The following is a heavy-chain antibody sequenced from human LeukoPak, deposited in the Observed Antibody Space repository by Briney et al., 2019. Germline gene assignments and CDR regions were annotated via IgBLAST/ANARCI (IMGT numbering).Heavy chain of an antibody. Sequence: PGRPLRLSCAASGFTFSSYAMHWVRQAPGKGLEWVAVISYDGSNKYYADSVKGRFTISRDNSKNTLYLQMNSLRAEDTAVYYCARDFNNGGENWFDPWGQGTLVTVSS. D-gene: IGHD2-8*01. CDR2: ISYDGSNK. CDR3: ARDFNNGGENWFDP. V-gene: IGHV3-30-3*01. J-gene: IGHJ5*02. CDR1: GFTFSSYA.